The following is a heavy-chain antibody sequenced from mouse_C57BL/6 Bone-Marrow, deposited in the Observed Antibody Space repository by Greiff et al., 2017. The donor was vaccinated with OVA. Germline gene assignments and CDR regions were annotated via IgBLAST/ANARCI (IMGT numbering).Heavy chain of an antibody. CDR3: AGRVYDSAYYYAMDY. J-gene: IGHJ4*01. D-gene: IGHD1-1*01. V-gene: IGHV1-53*01. Sequence: VQLQQSGTELVKPGASVKLSCKASGYTFTSYWMPWVKQRPGQGLEWIGNINPSNGGTNYNEKFKGKATLTVDKSSSTAYMQLSSLTSEDSAVYYGAGRVYDSAYYYAMDYWGQGTSVTVSS. CDR2: INPSNGGT. CDR1: GYTFTSYW.